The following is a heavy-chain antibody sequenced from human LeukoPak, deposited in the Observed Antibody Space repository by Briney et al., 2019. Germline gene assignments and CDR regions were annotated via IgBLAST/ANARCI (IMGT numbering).Heavy chain of an antibody. J-gene: IGHJ6*03. CDR1: GGSISSYY. V-gene: IGHV4-59*01. Sequence: SETLSLTCSVSGGSISSYYWSWIRQSPGKGLEWIGYVFYKGSTNYNPSLKSRVSISVDTAKNQFPLRLSSVTAADTAVYYCARGNNYYFYYMDVWGKGATVTVSS. CDR2: VFYKGST. CDR3: ARGNNYYFYYMDV.